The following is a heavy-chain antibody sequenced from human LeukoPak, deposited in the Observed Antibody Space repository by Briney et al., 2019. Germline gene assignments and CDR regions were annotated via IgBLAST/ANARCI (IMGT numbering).Heavy chain of an antibody. CDR2: INAGNGNT. Sequence: GASVKVSCKASGYTFTSYAMHWVRQAPGQRLEWMGWINAGNGNTKYSQKFQGRVTITRDTSASTAYMALGSLRSDDTAVYYCARDTMTTVTHDYWGQGTLVTVSS. V-gene: IGHV1-3*01. CDR1: GYTFTSYA. D-gene: IGHD4-17*01. CDR3: ARDTMTTVTHDY. J-gene: IGHJ4*02.